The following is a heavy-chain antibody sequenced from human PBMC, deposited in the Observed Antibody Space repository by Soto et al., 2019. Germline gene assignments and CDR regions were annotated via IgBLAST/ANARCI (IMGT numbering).Heavy chain of an antibody. CDR3: ASWVY. CDR1: GFTFSSYS. Sequence: EVQLVESGGGLVRPGGSLRLSCAASGFTFSSYSMHWVRQAPGKGLEWVSSIDTSSSYIYYADSVKGRFTISRDNAKNSIYLQMTSLRAEDTAVYYCASWVYWGQGTLVTVSS. D-gene: IGHD3-16*01. CDR2: IDTSSSYI. V-gene: IGHV3-21*02. J-gene: IGHJ4*02.